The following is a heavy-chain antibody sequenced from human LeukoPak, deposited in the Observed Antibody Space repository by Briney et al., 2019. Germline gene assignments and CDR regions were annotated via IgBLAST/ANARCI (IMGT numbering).Heavy chain of an antibody. J-gene: IGHJ6*03. CDR2: INPNSGGT. D-gene: IGHD1-26*01. V-gene: IGHV1-2*02. CDR3: ARDRGVGAPYYYMDV. CDR1: GYTFTGYY. Sequence: ASVKVSCKASGYTFTGYYMHWVRQAPGQGLEWMGWINPNSGGTNYAQKFQGRVTMTRDTSISTAYMELSRLRSDDTAVYYCARDRGVGAPYYYMDVWGKGTTVTVPS.